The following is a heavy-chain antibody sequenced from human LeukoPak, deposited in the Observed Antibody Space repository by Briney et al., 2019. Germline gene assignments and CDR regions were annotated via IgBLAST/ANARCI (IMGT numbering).Heavy chain of an antibody. J-gene: IGHJ4*02. CDR1: GFTFSDYY. Sequence: PGGSLRLSCAASGFTFSDYYMSWIRQAPGKGLEWVSYISSSGSTIYYADSVKGRFTISRDNAKNSLYLQMNSLRAEDTAVYYCAWGLRFLEWLLFDYWGQGTLVTVSS. D-gene: IGHD3-3*01. CDR3: AWGLRFLEWLLFDY. CDR2: ISSSGSTI. V-gene: IGHV3-11*04.